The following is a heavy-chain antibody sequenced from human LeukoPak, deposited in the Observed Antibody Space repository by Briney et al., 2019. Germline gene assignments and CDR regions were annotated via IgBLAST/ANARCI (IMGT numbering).Heavy chain of an antibody. Sequence: GASAKVSCKVSGYTLTELSMHWVRQTPGKGLEWMGGLDPEDGETIYAQKLQGRVTMTEDTSTDTAYMELSSLRSEDTAVYYCATAEYCSGGSCNSFDYWGQGTLVTVSS. D-gene: IGHD2-15*01. CDR3: ATAEYCSGGSCNSFDY. J-gene: IGHJ5*01. V-gene: IGHV1-24*01. CDR2: LDPEDGET. CDR1: GYTLTELS.